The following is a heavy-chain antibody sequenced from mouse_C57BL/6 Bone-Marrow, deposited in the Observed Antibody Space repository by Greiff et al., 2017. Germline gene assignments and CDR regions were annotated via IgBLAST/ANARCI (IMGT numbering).Heavy chain of an antibody. D-gene: IGHD2-5*01. Sequence: QVQLQQSGAELVRPGASVTLSCKASGYTFTDYEMHWVKQTPVHGLAWIGAIDPETGGTAYNQKFKGKAILTADKSSSTAYMELRSLTSEDSAVYYCTRSSYSNAWFAYWGQGTLVTVSA. V-gene: IGHV1-15*01. CDR1: GYTFTDYE. CDR2: IDPETGGT. CDR3: TRSSYSNAWFAY. J-gene: IGHJ3*01.